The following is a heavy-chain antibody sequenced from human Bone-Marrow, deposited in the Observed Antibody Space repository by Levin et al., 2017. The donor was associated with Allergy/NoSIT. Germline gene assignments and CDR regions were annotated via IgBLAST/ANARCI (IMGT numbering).Heavy chain of an antibody. CDR3: ARDKIEDGYNKFDS. CDR1: GYTFSVYF. V-gene: IGHV1-2*02. Sequence: ASVKVSCKASGYTFSVYFISWVRQAPRQGLEWIGWINPNTGGTKYAQNFQDRFALTRDKSITTAYMEIMGLTSDDTAIYFCARDKIEDGYNKFDSWGQGTLVTVSS. D-gene: IGHD5-24*01. CDR2: INPNTGGT. J-gene: IGHJ4*02.